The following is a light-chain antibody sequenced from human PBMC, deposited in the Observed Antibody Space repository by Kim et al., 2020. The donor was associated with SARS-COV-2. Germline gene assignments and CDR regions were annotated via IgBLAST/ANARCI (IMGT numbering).Light chain of an antibody. CDR2: DAS. Sequence: EIVLTQSPGTLSLSPGERATLSCRASQSVSDNYFAWYQQKPGQAPRLLIYDASSRATGIPDRFSGSGSGTEFTLTISRLEPEDFAVYYCQQYDTSPSCTFGQGTKLEIK. CDR1: QSVSDNY. J-gene: IGKJ2*02. V-gene: IGKV3-20*01. CDR3: QQYDTSPSCT.